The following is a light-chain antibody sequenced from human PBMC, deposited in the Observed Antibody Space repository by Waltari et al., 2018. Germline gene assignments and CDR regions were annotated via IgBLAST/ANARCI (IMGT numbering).Light chain of an antibody. CDR2: EDG. Sequence: SYVLTQPPSVSVAPGQTARISCDGNNIGSKNVHWYQQKPGQPPVLVVYEDGDRPSGIPERFSGSNSGNTATLTISRVDAGDEADYYCQVWDSGSDHYVFGTVTKVTVL. J-gene: IGLJ1*01. CDR3: QVWDSGSDHYV. V-gene: IGLV3-21*02. CDR1: NIGSKN.